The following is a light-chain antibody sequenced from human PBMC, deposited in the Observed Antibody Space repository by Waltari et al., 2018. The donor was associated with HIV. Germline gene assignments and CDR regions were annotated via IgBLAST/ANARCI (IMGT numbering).Light chain of an antibody. V-gene: IGLV2-14*01. J-gene: IGLJ3*02. Sequence: QSALTQPASVSGSPGQSITISCTGTNSDVGGYNYVSWYQHHPGKAPKLIIYEVTNRPSGVSKRFSGSKSGNTASLTISGLQAEDEADYYCNSYTTGTAWVFGGGTKLTVL. CDR2: EVT. CDR3: NSYTTGTAWV. CDR1: NSDVGGYNY.